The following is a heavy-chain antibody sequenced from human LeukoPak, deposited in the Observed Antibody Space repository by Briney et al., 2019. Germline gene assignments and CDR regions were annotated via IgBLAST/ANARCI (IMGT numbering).Heavy chain of an antibody. J-gene: IGHJ4*02. V-gene: IGHV4-34*01. D-gene: IGHD1-20*01. Sequence: SETLSLTCAVYGGSFSGYYWSWIRQPPGKGLEWIGEINHSGSTNYNPSLKSRVTISVDTSKNQFSLKLSSVTAADTAVYYCARGTNWNDTNYFDYWGKGNLVTVSS. CDR1: GGSFSGYY. CDR2: INHSGST. CDR3: ARGTNWNDTNYFDY.